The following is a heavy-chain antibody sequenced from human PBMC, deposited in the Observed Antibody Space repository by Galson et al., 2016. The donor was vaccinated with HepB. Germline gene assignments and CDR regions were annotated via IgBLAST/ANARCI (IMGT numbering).Heavy chain of an antibody. CDR1: GLTSSRFW. J-gene: IGHJ4*02. CDR3: ARAYQYTLDY. V-gene: IGHV3-7*04. D-gene: IGHD1-1*01. CDR2: INQDGSEK. Sequence: SLRLSCAASGLTSSRFWVTWVRQAPGKGLEWVANINQDGSEKHYLDSVRGRFTISRDNAKNSLYLQMNSLRAEDTAVYFCARAYQYTLDYWGQGTLVTVSS.